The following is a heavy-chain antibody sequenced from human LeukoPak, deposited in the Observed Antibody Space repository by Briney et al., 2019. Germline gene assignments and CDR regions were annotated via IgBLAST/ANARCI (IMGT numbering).Heavy chain of an antibody. Sequence: GESLTLSCSASGFTFSTYTMHWVRQAPGKGLDYVSTIHGDASRTYYADSVKGRFTISRDNSKNTLYVQMNSLRDEDTAVYYCAKDQRWESPHYLDSWGQGTLVTVSS. CDR3: AKDQRWESPHYLDS. V-gene: IGHV3-64*04. CDR1: GFTFSTYT. D-gene: IGHD1-26*01. J-gene: IGHJ4*02. CDR2: IHGDASRT.